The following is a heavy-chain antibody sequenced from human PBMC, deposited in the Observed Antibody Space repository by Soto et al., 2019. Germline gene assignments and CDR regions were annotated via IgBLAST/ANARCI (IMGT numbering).Heavy chain of an antibody. CDR3: AKDHSPQLLWFGTFYYYGMDV. Sequence: GSLRLSCAASGFTFSSYGMHWVRQAPGKGLEWVAVISYDGSNKYYADSVKGRFTISRDNSKNTLYLQMNSLRAEDTAVYYCAKDHSPQLLWFGTFYYYGMDVWGQGTTVTVSS. CDR2: ISYDGSNK. D-gene: IGHD3-10*01. CDR1: GFTFSSYG. V-gene: IGHV3-30*18. J-gene: IGHJ6*02.